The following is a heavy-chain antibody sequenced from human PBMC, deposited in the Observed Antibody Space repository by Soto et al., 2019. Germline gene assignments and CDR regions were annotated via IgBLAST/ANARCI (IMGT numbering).Heavy chain of an antibody. Sequence: EVQLVESGGGLVQPGGSLRLSCAASGFTVSSNYMSWVRQAPGKGLEWVSVIYSGGSTYYADSVKGRFTISRHNCKNTLYLQLNSLRAEDTAVYYCARDLTGRGSFDYWGQGTLVTVSS. D-gene: IGHD2-15*01. J-gene: IGHJ4*02. CDR1: GFTVSSNY. CDR2: IYSGGST. CDR3: ARDLTGRGSFDY. V-gene: IGHV3-53*04.